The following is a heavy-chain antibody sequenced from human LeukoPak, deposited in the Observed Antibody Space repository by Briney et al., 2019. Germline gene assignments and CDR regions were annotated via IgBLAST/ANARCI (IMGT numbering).Heavy chain of an antibody. CDR2: IYPVDSDT. D-gene: IGHD1-20*01. CDR1: GYSFTSHW. Sequence: HGESLKTSCKGTGYSFTSHWSGWARQMPGKGLEGMGIIYPVDSDTRYSPSFQGQVTISADKSISTAYLQWSSLKASDTAMYYCARRDSRRSNWNDLDYWGRGTLVTVSS. V-gene: IGHV5-51*01. J-gene: IGHJ4*02. CDR3: ARRDSRRSNWNDLDY.